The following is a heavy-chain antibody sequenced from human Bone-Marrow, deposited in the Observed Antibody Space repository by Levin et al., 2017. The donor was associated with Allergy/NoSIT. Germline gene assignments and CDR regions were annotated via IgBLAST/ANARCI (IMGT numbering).Heavy chain of an antibody. D-gene: IGHD2-2*01. CDR3: AKAHIVVIPAAIRSFDY. J-gene: IGHJ4*02. Sequence: RQTLSLTCAASGFSFSSYAMSWVRQAPGKGLEWVSAISGGGGSTYYADAVKGRFTISRDNSKNTLYLQMNSLRVEDTALYYCAKAHIVVIPAAIRSFDYWGQGTLVTVSS. V-gene: IGHV3-23*01. CDR2: ISGGGGST. CDR1: GFSFSSYA.